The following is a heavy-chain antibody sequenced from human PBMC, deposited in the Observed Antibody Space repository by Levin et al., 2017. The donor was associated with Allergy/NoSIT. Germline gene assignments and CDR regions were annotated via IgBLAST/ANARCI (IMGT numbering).Heavy chain of an antibody. V-gene: IGHV1-2*04. CDR1: GYTFTGYY. D-gene: IGHD3-3*01. CDR2: INPNSGGT. J-gene: IGHJ3*02. CDR3: AREGRGTIFGVVIRAFDS. Sequence: GESLKISCKASGYTFTGYYMHWVRQAPGQGLEWMGWINPNSGGTNYAQKFQGWVTMTRDTSISTAYMELSRLRSDDTAVYYCAREGRGTIFGVVIRAFDSWGQGTMVTVSS.